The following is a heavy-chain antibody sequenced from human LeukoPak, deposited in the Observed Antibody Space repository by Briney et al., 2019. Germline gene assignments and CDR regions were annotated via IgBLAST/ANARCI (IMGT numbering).Heavy chain of an antibody. CDR2: ISTYNGDT. J-gene: IGHJ4*02. Sequence: ASVNVSCKASGYTFIEYGIGWVRQAPGQGLEWIGWISTYNGDTRYAQNLQDRLTVTTDTSTNTAYMQLRSLTPDDTAVYYCAREPSNSDGWHEHFDYWGQGSLVTVSS. D-gene: IGHD5-24*01. CDR1: GYTFIEYG. V-gene: IGHV1-18*01. CDR3: AREPSNSDGWHEHFDY.